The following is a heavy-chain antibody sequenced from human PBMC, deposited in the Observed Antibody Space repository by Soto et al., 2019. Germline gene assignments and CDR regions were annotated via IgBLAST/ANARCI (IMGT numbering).Heavy chain of an antibody. J-gene: IGHJ6*02. CDR1: GFTFSTYA. CDR3: ASSSITMVGGVRYGMDV. V-gene: IGHV3-23*01. Sequence: EVQLLESGGGLVQPGGSLRLSCAASGFTFSTYAMNWVRQAPGKGLEWVSTISGSGGTTYYADSVKGRFTISRDNSKNTLYLQMNSQRAEDPAVYYCASSSITMVGGVRYGMDVWGQGTTVTVSS. CDR2: ISGSGGTT. D-gene: IGHD3-10*01.